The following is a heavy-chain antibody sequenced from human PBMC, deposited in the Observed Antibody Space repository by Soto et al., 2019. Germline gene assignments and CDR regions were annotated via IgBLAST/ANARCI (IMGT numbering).Heavy chain of an antibody. D-gene: IGHD4-17*01. J-gene: IGHJ5*02. CDR1: GFTFSSYG. V-gene: IGHV3-30*03. CDR3: TGDYLLSWFDP. CDR2: ISYDGSNK. Sequence: QVQLVESGGGVVQPGRSLRLSCAASGFTFSSYGMHWVRQAPGKGLEWVAVISYDGSNKYYADSVKGRFTFSRDNSKNTLYLQMNSLRAEDTAVYYCTGDYLLSWFDPWGQGTLVTVSS.